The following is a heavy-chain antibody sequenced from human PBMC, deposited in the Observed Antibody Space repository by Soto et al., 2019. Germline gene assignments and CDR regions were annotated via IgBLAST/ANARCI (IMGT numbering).Heavy chain of an antibody. CDR3: ARVHGSYGMDV. CDR1: GGSFSGYY. Sequence: SETLSLTCAVYGGSFSGYYWSWIRQPPGKGLEWIGEINHSGSTNYNPSLKSRVTISVDTSKNQFSLKLSSVTAADTAVYYCARVHGSYGMDVWGQGTTVTVSS. CDR2: INHSGST. J-gene: IGHJ6*02. V-gene: IGHV4-34*01.